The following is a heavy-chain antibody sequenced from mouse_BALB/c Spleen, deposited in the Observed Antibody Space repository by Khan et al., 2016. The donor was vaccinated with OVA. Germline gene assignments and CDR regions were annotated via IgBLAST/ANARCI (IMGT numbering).Heavy chain of an antibody. J-gene: IGHJ3*01. V-gene: IGHV1-4*01. D-gene: IGHD2-14*01. CDR2: INPSNGYT. CDR3: VRDGAYHRNDGWFAY. Sequence: QVRLQQSGAELARPGASVKMSCKASGYTFTSYTIHWIKERPGQGLEWIGYINPSNGYTNYNQKLKDKATLTTDKSSPPAYLKLSSLTSDDSAVYNCVRDGAYHRNDGWFAYWGKGTLVTVCA. CDR1: GYTFTSYT.